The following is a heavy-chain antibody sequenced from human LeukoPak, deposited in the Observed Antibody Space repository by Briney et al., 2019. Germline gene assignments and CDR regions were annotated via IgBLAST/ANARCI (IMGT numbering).Heavy chain of an antibody. D-gene: IGHD5-12*01. V-gene: IGHV3-23*01. Sequence: GGSLRLSCAASGFTFSSYAMSWVRQAPGKGLEWVSAISGSGGSTYYADSVKGRFTISRDNSKNTLYLQMNSLRAEDTAVYYCANDRGSGYDKAGYYYYYNAMDVWGQGTTVTVSS. CDR3: ANDRGSGYDKAGYYYYYNAMDV. CDR2: ISGSGGST. CDR1: GFTFSSYA. J-gene: IGHJ6*02.